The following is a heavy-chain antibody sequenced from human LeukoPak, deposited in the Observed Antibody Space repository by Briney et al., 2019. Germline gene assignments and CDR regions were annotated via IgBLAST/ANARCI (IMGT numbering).Heavy chain of an antibody. D-gene: IGHD3-22*01. Sequence: ASVKVFXKASGGTFSSYSISWVRQAPGQGLEWMGGIIPIFGTANYAQKFQGRVTITTDESTSTAYMELCSLRSEDTAVYYCARDYDSSGYHAFDIWGQGTMVTVSS. CDR2: IIPIFGTA. V-gene: IGHV1-69*05. CDR3: ARDYDSSGYHAFDI. J-gene: IGHJ3*02. CDR1: GGTFSSYS.